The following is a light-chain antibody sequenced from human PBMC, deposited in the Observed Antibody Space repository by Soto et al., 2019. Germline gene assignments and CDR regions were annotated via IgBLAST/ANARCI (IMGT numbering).Light chain of an antibody. CDR2: EGS. V-gene: IGLV2-23*01. CDR3: CSYAGSSTLV. J-gene: IGLJ2*01. CDR1: SSDVGSYNL. Sequence: QSVLTQPASVSGSPGQSITISCTGTSSDVGSYNLLSWYQQHPGKAPKLMIYEGSKRPSGVSNRFSGSKSGNTASLTISGLQAEDEADYYCCSYAGSSTLVFGGGTKVTVL.